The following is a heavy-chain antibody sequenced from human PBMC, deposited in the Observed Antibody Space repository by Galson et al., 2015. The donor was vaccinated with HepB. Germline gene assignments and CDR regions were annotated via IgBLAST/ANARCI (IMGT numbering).Heavy chain of an antibody. CDR2: ISYDGSNK. V-gene: IGHV3-30*18. CDR3: AKPHRPVVVPAAMQGLDY. J-gene: IGHJ4*02. CDR1: GFTFSSYG. D-gene: IGHD2-2*01. Sequence: SLRLSCAASGFTFSSYGMHWVRQAPGKGLEWVAVISYDGSNKYYADSVKGRFTISRDNSKNTLYLQMNSLRAEDTAVYYCAKPHRPVVVPAAMQGLDYWGQGTLVTVSS.